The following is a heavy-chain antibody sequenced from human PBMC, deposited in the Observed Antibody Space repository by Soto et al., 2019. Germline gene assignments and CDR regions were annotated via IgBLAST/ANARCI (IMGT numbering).Heavy chain of an antibody. CDR1: GGSLSSYY. V-gene: IGHV4-59*08. Sequence: SETLSLTCTVSGGSLSSYYWSWIRQPPGKGLEWIGYIYYSGSTNYNPSLKSRVTISVDTSKNQFSLKLSSVTAADTAVYYCARLPGVWFGESTPYYYSGMDVWGQGTTVTVSS. CDR2: IYYSGST. J-gene: IGHJ6*02. CDR3: ARLPGVWFGESTPYYYSGMDV. D-gene: IGHD3-10*01.